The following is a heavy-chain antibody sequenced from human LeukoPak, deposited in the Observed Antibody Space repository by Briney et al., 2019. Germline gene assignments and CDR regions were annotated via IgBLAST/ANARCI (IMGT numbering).Heavy chain of an antibody. J-gene: IGHJ6*02. V-gene: IGHV3-33*05. CDR1: GFTFSSYG. Sequence: GGSLRLSCTASGFTFSSYGMHWVRQAPGKGLEWVAVISYDGSNKYYADSVKGRFTISRDNAKNTLYLQMNSLRAEDTAVYYCARAWGVATISSGMDVWGQGTTVTVSS. CDR3: ARAWGVATISSGMDV. D-gene: IGHD5-24*01. CDR2: ISYDGSNK.